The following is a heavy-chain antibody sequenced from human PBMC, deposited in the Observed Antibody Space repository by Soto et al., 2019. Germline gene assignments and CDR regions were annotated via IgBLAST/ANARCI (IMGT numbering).Heavy chain of an antibody. V-gene: IGHV3-11*01. J-gene: IGHJ4*02. CDR3: ARSSPPYRSGWKSLDS. CDR2: ISSTGASI. Sequence: GGSLRLSCAASGFTFDDFYMSWIRQTPGKGLEWISYISSTGASISYVDSVKGRFTVSRDNAKNSLYLQMNSLRVEDTAVYYCARSSPPYRSGWKSLDSWGQGTLVTVSS. D-gene: IGHD6-19*01. CDR1: GFTFDDFY.